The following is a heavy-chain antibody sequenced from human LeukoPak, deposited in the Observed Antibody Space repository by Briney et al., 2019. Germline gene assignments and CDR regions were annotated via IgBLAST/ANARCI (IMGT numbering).Heavy chain of an antibody. CDR1: GFTFSSYA. V-gene: IGHV3-23*01. Sequence: HSGGSLRLSCAASGFTFSSYAMSWVRQAPGKGLEWVSTISASGGGTFYADSVKGRFTISRDNSKNTLYLQMNSLRAEDTAVYYCAKVGITIFGVVIPSSYFDYWGQGTLVTVSS. CDR3: AKVGITIFGVVIPSSYFDY. D-gene: IGHD3-3*01. J-gene: IGHJ4*02. CDR2: ISASGGGT.